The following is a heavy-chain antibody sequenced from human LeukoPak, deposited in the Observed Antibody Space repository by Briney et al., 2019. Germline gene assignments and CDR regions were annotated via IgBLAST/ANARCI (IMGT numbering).Heavy chain of an antibody. Sequence: GGSLRLSCAASGFTFSTYAMSWVRQAPGRGLEWVSAISGSGDGGSGGITYYADSVKGRFTISRDNAKNSLYLQMNSLRAEDTAVYYCARDDSSGWNEGVWGYADYWGQGTLVTVSS. CDR3: ARDDSSGWNEGVWGYADY. CDR1: GFTFSTYA. D-gene: IGHD6-19*01. J-gene: IGHJ4*02. CDR2: ISGSGDGGSGGIT. V-gene: IGHV3-23*01.